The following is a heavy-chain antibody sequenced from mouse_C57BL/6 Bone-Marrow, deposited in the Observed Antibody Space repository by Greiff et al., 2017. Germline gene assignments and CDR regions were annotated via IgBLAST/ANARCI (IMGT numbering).Heavy chain of an antibody. Sequence: EVKVEESGPELVKPGASVKISCKASGYSFTGYYMHWVKQSHGNILDWIGYIYPYNGVSSYNQKFKGKATLTVDKSSSTAYMELRSLTSEDSAVYYCARSYYDYLYAMDYWGQGTSVTVSS. CDR1: GYSFTGYY. D-gene: IGHD2-4*01. CDR3: ARSYYDYLYAMDY. V-gene: IGHV1-31*01. J-gene: IGHJ4*01. CDR2: IYPYNGVS.